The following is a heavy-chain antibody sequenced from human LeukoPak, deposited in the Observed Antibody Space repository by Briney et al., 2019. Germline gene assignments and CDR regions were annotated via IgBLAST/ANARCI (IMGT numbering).Heavy chain of an antibody. CDR3: ARAVTVDAFDI. Sequence: GGSLRLSCAASGFTVSSYSMNWVRQAPGKGLEWVSYIRSGSSDIYYADSLKGRFTVSRDNARNSLYLQMNSLRAEDTAVYYCARAVTVDAFDIWGQGTTVTVSS. CDR2: IRSGSSDI. D-gene: IGHD4-11*01. V-gene: IGHV3-21*01. CDR1: GFTVSSYS. J-gene: IGHJ3*02.